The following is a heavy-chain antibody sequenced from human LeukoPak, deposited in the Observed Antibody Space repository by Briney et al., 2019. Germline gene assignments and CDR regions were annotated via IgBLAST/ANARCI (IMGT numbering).Heavy chain of an antibody. CDR3: ARDRGSFWVLPPRSGAFDI. J-gene: IGHJ3*02. Sequence: SGGSLRLSCAASGFTFDKAWMTWVRQAPGKGLEWVGRIKSKIHGGTIDYAAPVKGRFTISRDDSENTVYLQMNSLRAEDTAVYYCARDRGSFWVLPPRSGAFDIWGQGTMVTVSS. V-gene: IGHV3-15*01. D-gene: IGHD3-22*01. CDR2: IKSKIHGGTI. CDR1: GFTFDKAW.